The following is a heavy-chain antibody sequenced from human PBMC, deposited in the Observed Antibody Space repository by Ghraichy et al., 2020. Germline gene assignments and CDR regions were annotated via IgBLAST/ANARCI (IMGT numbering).Heavy chain of an antibody. J-gene: IGHJ4*02. Sequence: GGSLRLSCAASGFTVSRSYMSWVRQAPGKGLEWVSLIYSDATTYYADSVKGRFTMPRDTSKNTLYLQMNSLRAEDMAVYYCATNRYSGSYSFDYWGQGTLVTVSS. CDR2: IYSDATT. V-gene: IGHV3-66*01. D-gene: IGHD1-26*01. CDR3: ATNRYSGSYSFDY. CDR1: GFTVSRSY.